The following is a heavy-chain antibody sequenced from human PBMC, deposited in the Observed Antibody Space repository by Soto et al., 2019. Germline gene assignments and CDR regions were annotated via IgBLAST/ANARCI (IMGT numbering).Heavy chain of an antibody. J-gene: IGHJ6*02. CDR2: IYSGGST. V-gene: IGHV3-53*01. CDR3: ARDIAPRGYYYYAMDV. D-gene: IGHD6-6*01. CDR1: GFTVSSNY. Sequence: GGSLRLSCAASGFTVSSNYMSWVRQAPGKGLEWVSIIYSGGSTYYADSVKGRFTISRDNSKNTLYLQMNSLRAEDTAVYYCARDIAPRGYYYYAMDVWGQGTMVTVSS.